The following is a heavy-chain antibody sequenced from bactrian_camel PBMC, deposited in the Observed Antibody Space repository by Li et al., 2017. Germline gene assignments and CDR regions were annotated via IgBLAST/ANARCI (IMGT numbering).Heavy chain of an antibody. CDR3: ASDRARACLRGSISNTEFGY. CDR2: IRSDGAT. CDR1: GFTFDESD. V-gene: IGHV3S53*01. Sequence: VQLVESGGGSVEAGESLRLSCTASGFTFDESDMGWYRQAPGKQCELVSMIRSDGATTHADSVKGRFTISRDNAKKTVYLQMNSLNPDDTAMYYCASDRARACLRGSISNTEFGYWGLGTQVTVS. D-gene: IGHD1*01. J-gene: IGHJ6*01.